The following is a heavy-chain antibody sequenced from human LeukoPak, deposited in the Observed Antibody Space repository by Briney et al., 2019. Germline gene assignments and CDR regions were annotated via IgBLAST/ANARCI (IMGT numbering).Heavy chain of an antibody. V-gene: IGHV4-4*02. CDR1: GGSISTNNW. CDR2: IHHSGST. CDR3: ARESYYGSGSYYKGRHNYYYYYMDV. D-gene: IGHD3-10*01. J-gene: IGHJ6*03. Sequence: PSETLSLTCAVSGGSISTNNWWTWVRQPPGKGLEWIGEIHHSGSTDYNPSLKSRVTISPDKSKNQFSLTLTSVTAADTAVYYCARESYYGSGSYYKGRHNYYYYYMDVWGKGTTVTISS.